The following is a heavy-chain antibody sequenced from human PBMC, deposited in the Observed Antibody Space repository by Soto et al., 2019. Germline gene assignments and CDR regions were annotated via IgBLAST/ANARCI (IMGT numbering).Heavy chain of an antibody. J-gene: IGHJ4*02. V-gene: IGHV3-74*01. CDR3: ATTLPGRGYSGFDFYS. D-gene: IGHD5-12*01. CDR2: VRGDGSST. Sequence: EVQLVESGGGLVQPGGSLRLSCAASGFTFSSSWMHWVRQAPGKGLVWVSRVRGDGSSTNYADSVKDRFTISRDNDRNTLYLQKNSLRTEEAAVYYCATTLPGRGYSGFDFYSGGQGTLVTVSS. CDR1: GFTFSSSW.